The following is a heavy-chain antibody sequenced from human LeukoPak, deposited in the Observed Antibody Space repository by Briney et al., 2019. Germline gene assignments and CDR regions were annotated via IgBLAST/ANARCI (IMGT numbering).Heavy chain of an antibody. CDR1: GFTFSSYS. J-gene: IGHJ5*02. V-gene: IGHV3-21*01. D-gene: IGHD1-26*01. CDR3: VRDRSGSYVLAWFDP. CDR2: ISISSSYI. Sequence: PGGSLRLSCAASGFTFSSYSMNWVRQAPGKGLEWVSSISISSSYIYYADSVNGRFTISRDNAKNSLYLQMNSLRAEDTAVYHCVRDRSGSYVLAWFDPWGQGTLVTVSS.